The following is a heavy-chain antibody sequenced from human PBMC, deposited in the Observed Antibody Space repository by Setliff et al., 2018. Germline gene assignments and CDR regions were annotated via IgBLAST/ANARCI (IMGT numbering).Heavy chain of an antibody. J-gene: IGHJ4*02. CDR3: ARGGYNGYAVFDD. V-gene: IGHV4-59*01. Sequence: ASETLSLTCTVSGGSISGYYWSWIRQPPGKGLEWIGNIYYTGSPSYSPSLRSRGTISVDTSKNKFSLSLSSVTAADTAVYYCARGGYNGYAVFDDWGQGALVTV. CDR2: IYYTGSP. CDR1: GGSISGYY. D-gene: IGHD5-12*01.